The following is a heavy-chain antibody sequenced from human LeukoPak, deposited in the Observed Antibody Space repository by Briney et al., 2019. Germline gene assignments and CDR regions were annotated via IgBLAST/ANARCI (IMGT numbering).Heavy chain of an antibody. CDR2: IRSDGSYE. Sequence: GGSLRLSCAASGFTVSSNYMSWVRQAPGKGLEWVAFIRSDGSYEYYADSVKGRFTISRDNSKNAVHLEMNSLRAEDTAVYYCAKDEVYVGATYFDYWGQGTLVTVSS. CDR1: GFTVSSNY. CDR3: AKDEVYVGATYFDY. D-gene: IGHD1-26*01. J-gene: IGHJ4*02. V-gene: IGHV3-30*02.